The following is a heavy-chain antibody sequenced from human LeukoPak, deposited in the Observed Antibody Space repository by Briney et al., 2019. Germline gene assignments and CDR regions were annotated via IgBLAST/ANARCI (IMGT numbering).Heavy chain of an antibody. CDR2: ISGSGGST. V-gene: IGHV3-23*01. CDR3: AKDPASTYCSGGSCYTYYYGMDV. D-gene: IGHD2-15*01. CDR1: GFTFSSYA. J-gene: IGHJ6*02. Sequence: GGSLRLSCAASGFTFSSYAMSWVRQAPGKGLEWVSAISGSGGSTYYADSVKGRFTNSRDNSKNTLYLQMNSLRAEDTAVYYCAKDPASTYCSGGSCYTYYYGMDVWGQGTTVTVSS.